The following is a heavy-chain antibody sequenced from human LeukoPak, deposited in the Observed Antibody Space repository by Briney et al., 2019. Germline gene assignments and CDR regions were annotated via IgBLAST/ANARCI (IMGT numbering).Heavy chain of an antibody. CDR2: IKQDGSEK. D-gene: IGHD3-22*01. Sequence: PGGSLRLSCAASGFTFSSYWMSWVRQAPGKGLEWVANIKQDGSEKYYVDSVKGRFTISRDNAKNSLYLQMNSLRAEDTAVYYCASDYYDSSGYYYKAFDIWGQGTMVTVSS. CDR3: ASDYYDSSGYYYKAFDI. V-gene: IGHV3-7*01. J-gene: IGHJ3*02. CDR1: GFTFSSYW.